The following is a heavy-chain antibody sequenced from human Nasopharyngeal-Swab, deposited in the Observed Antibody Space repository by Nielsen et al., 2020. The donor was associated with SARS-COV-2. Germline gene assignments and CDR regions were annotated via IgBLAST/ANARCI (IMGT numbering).Heavy chain of an antibody. CDR2: IAQDGSES. V-gene: IGHV3-7*01. D-gene: IGHD1-7*01. Sequence: ETLSLTCTVSGGSISSYYWSWVRQAPGKGLEWVANIAQDGSESHYVDSVKGRFTISRDNAWNSLYLQMNSLRAEDTAVYYCATNWDYRFDYWGQGTLVTVSS. J-gene: IGHJ4*02. CDR1: GGSISSYY. CDR3: ATNWDYRFDY.